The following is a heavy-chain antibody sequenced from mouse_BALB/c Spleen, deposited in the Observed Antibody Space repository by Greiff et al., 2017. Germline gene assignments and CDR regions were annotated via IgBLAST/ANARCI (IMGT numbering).Heavy chain of an antibody. CDR1: GFTFSSYA. V-gene: IGHV5-9-3*01. D-gene: IGHD2-1*01. CDR2: ISSGGSYT. CDR3: ARYGNYDAMDY. Sequence: DVKLVESGGGLVKPGGSLKLSCAASGFTFSSYAMSWVRQTPEKRLEWVATISSGGSYTYYPDSVKGRFTISRDNAKNTLYLQMSSLRSEDTAMYYCARYGNYDAMDYWGQGTSVTVSS. J-gene: IGHJ4*01.